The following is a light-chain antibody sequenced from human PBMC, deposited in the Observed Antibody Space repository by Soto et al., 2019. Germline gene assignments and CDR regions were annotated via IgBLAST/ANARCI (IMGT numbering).Light chain of an antibody. CDR3: QQVNNYPIT. Sequence: DIQMTQSPASLSASVGDRVTITCRASQSIVTYLNWYLQKPGKAPKLLIYKASTLKSGVPSRFSGSGSGTEFTLTISSLRPDDFATYYCQQVNNYPITFGQGTRLEIK. CDR1: QSIVTY. CDR2: KAS. V-gene: IGKV1-9*01. J-gene: IGKJ5*01.